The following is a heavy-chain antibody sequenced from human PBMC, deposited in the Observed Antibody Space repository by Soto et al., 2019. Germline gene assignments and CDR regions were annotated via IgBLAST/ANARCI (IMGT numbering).Heavy chain of an antibody. CDR1: GFIFSSYA. J-gene: IGHJ5*02. V-gene: IGHV3-64*01. D-gene: IGHD3-9*01. Sequence: PGGSLRLSCAASGFIFSSYAMHWVRQAPGKGLEYVSAISSNGGSTYYANSVKGRFTISRDNSKNTLYLQMGSLRAEDMAVYYCARYFSPATRYFDRGNWFDPWGQGTLVTVSS. CDR2: ISSNGGST. CDR3: ARYFSPATRYFDRGNWFDP.